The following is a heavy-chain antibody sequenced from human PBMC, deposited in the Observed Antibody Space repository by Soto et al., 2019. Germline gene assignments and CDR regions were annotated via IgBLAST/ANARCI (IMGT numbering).Heavy chain of an antibody. CDR3: ARLVVTAHNSLDP. V-gene: IGHV4-30-4*01. CDR2: IYYSGST. J-gene: IGHJ5*02. Sequence: QVQLQESGPGLVKPSQTLSLTCTVSGGSISSGDYYWRWIRQPPGKGLGWIGYIYYSGSTYYNPSIKCLVTTSVDPPKTQFSLQLRSVTAPPPAVSSCARLVVTAHNSLDPWGQATLVTVSS. CDR1: GGSISSGDYY. D-gene: IGHD2-21*02.